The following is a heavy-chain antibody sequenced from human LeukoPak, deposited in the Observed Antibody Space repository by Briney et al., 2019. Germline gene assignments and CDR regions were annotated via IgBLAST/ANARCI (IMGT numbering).Heavy chain of an antibody. CDR1: GFTFSSYA. Sequence: PGGSLRLSCAASGFTFSSYAMHWVRQAPGKGLEWVAVISYDGSNKYYAVSVKGRFTISRDNAKNTLYLQMNSLRVADTAVYYCTRGVSGNWFDPWGQGTLVTVSS. CDR3: TRGVSGNWFDP. CDR2: ISYDGSNK. J-gene: IGHJ5*02. D-gene: IGHD5/OR15-5a*01. V-gene: IGHV3-30-3*01.